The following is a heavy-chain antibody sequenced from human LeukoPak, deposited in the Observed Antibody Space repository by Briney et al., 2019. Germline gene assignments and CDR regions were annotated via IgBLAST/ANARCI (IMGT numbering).Heavy chain of an antibody. CDR2: INWNGGST. CDR1: GFTFDDYG. CDR3: ARGYSSSWYQNYFDY. V-gene: IGHV3-20*04. Sequence: GGSLRLSCAASGFTFDDYGMSWVRQAPGKGLEWVAGINWNGGSTGYADSVKGRFTISRDNAKNSLYLQMNSLRAEDTAWYYCARGYSSSWYQNYFDYWGQGTLVTVSS. J-gene: IGHJ4*02. D-gene: IGHD6-13*01.